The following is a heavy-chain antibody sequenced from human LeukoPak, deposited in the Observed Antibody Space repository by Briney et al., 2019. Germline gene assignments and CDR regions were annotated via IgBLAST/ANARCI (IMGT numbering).Heavy chain of an antibody. CDR3: ARGGSSSSYSHYDY. CDR2: INPNCGDT. D-gene: IGHD3-16*01. J-gene: IGHJ4*02. Sequence: ASVKVSCKTSGYTFTGYYMHWVRQAPGQGLEWMGGINPNCGDTNCALKFQGRVTVTRDTSISTATMELSRLRSDDTALYYCARGGSSSSYSHYDYWGQGTLVTVSS. CDR1: GYTFTGYY. V-gene: IGHV1-2*02.